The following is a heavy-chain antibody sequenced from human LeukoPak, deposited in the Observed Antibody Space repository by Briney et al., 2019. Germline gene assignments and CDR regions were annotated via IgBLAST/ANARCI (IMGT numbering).Heavy chain of an antibody. CDR3: ARADYYDSRCWFDP. CDR2: IYYSGST. CDR1: GGSISSGDYY. Sequence: SQTLSLTCTVSGGSISSGDYYWSWIRQPPGKGLEWIEYIYYSGSTYYNPSLKSRLTISVHTSKNQFSLKLSSVTAADTAVYYCARADYYDSRCWFDPWGQGTLVTVSS. D-gene: IGHD3-22*01. V-gene: IGHV4-30-4*01. J-gene: IGHJ5*02.